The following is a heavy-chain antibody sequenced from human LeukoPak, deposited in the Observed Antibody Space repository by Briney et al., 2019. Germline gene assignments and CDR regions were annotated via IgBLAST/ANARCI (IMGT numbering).Heavy chain of an antibody. D-gene: IGHD7-27*01. CDR1: GFPLTTYW. J-gene: IGHJ5*02. V-gene: IGHV3-7*03. CDR3: AKDPGDKDIDRWFDP. Sequence: GGSLSLSCAAPGFPLTTYWMSWVRPAPGKGLEWVANINEDGYEKYYVGSVKGRFTISRDNAKNSLYLHTSGLRVEDTAVYYCAKDPGDKDIDRWFDPWGQGTLVTVSS. CDR2: INEDGYEK.